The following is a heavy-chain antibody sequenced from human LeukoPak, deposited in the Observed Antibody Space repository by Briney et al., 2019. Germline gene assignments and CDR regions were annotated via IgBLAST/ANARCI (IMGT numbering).Heavy chain of an antibody. J-gene: IGHJ4*02. V-gene: IGHV3-21*01. Sequence: PGGSLRLSCAASGFTFSSYSMNWVRQAPGKGLEWVSSISSSSSYIYYADSVKGRFTISRDNAKNSLYLQMNSLRAEDTAVYYCARLKREPPYYDFWSGYWTNLDYWGQGTLVTVSS. CDR2: ISSSSSYI. CDR1: GFTFSSYS. D-gene: IGHD3-3*01. CDR3: ARLKREPPYYDFWSGYWTNLDY.